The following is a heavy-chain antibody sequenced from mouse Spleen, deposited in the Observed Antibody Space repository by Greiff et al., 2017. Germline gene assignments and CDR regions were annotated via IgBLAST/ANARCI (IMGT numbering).Heavy chain of an antibody. V-gene: IGHV1-59*01. Sequence: QVQLQQPGAELVRPGTSVKLSCKASGYTFTSYWMHWVKQRPGQGLEWIGVIDPSDSYTNYNQKFKGKATLTVDTSSSTAYMQLSSLTSEDSAVYYCAREELVVYFDYWGQGTTLTVSS. CDR1: GYTFTSYW. J-gene: IGHJ2*01. CDR3: AREELVVYFDY. CDR2: IDPSDSYT. D-gene: IGHD4-1*01.